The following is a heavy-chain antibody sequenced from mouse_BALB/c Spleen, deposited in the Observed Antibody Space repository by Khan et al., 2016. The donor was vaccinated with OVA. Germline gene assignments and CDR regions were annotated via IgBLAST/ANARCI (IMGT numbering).Heavy chain of an antibody. V-gene: IGHV5-6*02. CDR2: ISSGGDYT. J-gene: IGHJ3*01. Sequence: EVQVEESGGDLVKPGGSLKLSCAASGFTFSSYSMSWVRQTPDKRLEWVATISSGGDYTYYPDNVKGRFTISRDNAKNTLYLQMSSLKSEDTAMXYCASRLTESFAYWGQGTLVTVSA. CDR1: GFTFSSYS. CDR3: ASRLTESFAY. D-gene: IGHD4-1*01.